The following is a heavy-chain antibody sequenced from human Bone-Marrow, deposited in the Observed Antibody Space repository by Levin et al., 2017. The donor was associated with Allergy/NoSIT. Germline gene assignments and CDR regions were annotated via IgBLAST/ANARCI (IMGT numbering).Heavy chain of an antibody. Sequence: PSETLSLTCVVYGGSFSGYYWCWLRQAPGKGLEWIGEINHSGSTIYNPSLKSRVTLSLDTSKNHFSLTLSSVTAADTAVYFCARSPSGFYQMTYAGAYDIWGQGTMVSVSS. CDR1: GGSFSGYY. V-gene: IGHV4-34*01. CDR3: ARSPSGFYQMTYAGAYDI. D-gene: IGHD3-22*01. CDR2: INHSGST. J-gene: IGHJ3*02.